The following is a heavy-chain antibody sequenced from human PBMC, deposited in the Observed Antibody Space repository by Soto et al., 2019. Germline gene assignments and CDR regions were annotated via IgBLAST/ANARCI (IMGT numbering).Heavy chain of an antibody. Sequence: GGSLRLSCAASGFTFSSFAMTWVRQAPGKGLXWVSXXXSXDXXXYXXXXKGRFSTSKDNSKNTFYLQLSSLRPDDTAVYYCASWLLREHAFDIWGLGTMVTVSS. CDR1: GFTFSSFA. D-gene: IGHD2-15*01. CDR2: XXSXDXX. J-gene: IGHJ3*02. CDR3: ASWLLREHAFDI. V-gene: IGHV3-23*05.